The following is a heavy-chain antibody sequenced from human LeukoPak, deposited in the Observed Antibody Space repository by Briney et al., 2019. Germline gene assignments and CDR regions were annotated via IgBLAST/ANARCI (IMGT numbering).Heavy chain of an antibody. CDR2: IDKDGSGT. J-gene: IGHJ4*02. CDR3: ATGSGLWSPDY. V-gene: IGHV3-74*01. CDR1: GFTFSSYW. Sequence: PGGSLRLSCAASGFTFSSYWMHWVRQAPGKGLVWVSRIDKDGSGTSYADSVKGRFTISRDNAKNRLYVQMNSLRAEDTAVYYCATGSGLWSPDYWGQGTLVTVSS. D-gene: IGHD5-18*01.